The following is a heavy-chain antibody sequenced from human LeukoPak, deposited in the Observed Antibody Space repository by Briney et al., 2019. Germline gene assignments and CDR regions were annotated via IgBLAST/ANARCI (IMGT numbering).Heavy chain of an antibody. D-gene: IGHD1-26*01. J-gene: IGHJ4*02. CDR2: ISYDGSDK. CDR1: GFTFTTYG. CDR3: AKDFSNSGVYPLYYFDY. V-gene: IGHV3-30*18. Sequence: PGRSLRLSCAASGFTFTTYGLHWFRQAPGKGLEWVAVISYDGSDKYYADSVKGRFTISRDNFKNTLYLQMNSLRADDSAVYYCAKDFSNSGVYPLYYFDYWGRGPLVTVSS.